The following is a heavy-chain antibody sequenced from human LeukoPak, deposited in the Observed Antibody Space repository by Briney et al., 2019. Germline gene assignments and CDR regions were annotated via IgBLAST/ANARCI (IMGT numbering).Heavy chain of an antibody. Sequence: GGSLRLSCTVSGFTVSSNSMSWVRQAPGKGLEWVSFIYSDNTHYSDSVKGRFTISRDNSKNTLYLQMNSLRAEDTAIYYCAKDGEGYFDYWGQGTLVTVSS. J-gene: IGHJ4*02. CDR1: GFTVSSNS. D-gene: IGHD3-10*01. V-gene: IGHV3-66*03. CDR2: IYSDNT. CDR3: AKDGEGYFDY.